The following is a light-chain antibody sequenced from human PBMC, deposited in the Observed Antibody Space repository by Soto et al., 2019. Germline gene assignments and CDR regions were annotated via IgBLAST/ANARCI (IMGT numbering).Light chain of an antibody. J-gene: IGKJ1*01. CDR2: DAS. CDR1: RSISDW. CDR3: QPYNSYWT. V-gene: IGKV1-5*01. Sequence: DIQMTLSPSSLSPYVRDRVTITFRASRSISDWLAWYQQKPGKAPELLIFDASNLKSGVSSRFSGSGSGTEFTLTISSLQPDDFATYYCQPYNSYWTFAQGTKVDIK.